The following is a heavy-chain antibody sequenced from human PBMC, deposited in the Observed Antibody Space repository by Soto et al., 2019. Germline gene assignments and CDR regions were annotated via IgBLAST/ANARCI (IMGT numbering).Heavy chain of an antibody. D-gene: IGHD6-13*01. CDR2: IYYSGST. V-gene: IGHV4-30-4*01. Sequence: QVQLQESGPGLVKPSQTLSLTCTVSGGSISSGDYYWSWIRQPPVKGLELIGYIYYSGSTYYNPSLKNRVTISVDTSKNQFTLKLSSVTAADTAVYYCARERPDGSRLDPWGQGTLVTVSS. CDR1: GGSISSGDYY. J-gene: IGHJ5*02. CDR3: ARERPDGSRLDP.